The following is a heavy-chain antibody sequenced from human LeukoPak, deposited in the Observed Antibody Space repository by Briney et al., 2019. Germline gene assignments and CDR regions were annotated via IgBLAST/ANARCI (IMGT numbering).Heavy chain of an antibody. CDR3: ARGGYDSNAY. CDR1: GGSLSGHY. CDR2: INHSGST. J-gene: IGHJ4*02. Sequence: SETLSLTCAVYGGSLSGHYVSWVRQPRGKGLEWIGEINHSGSTNYNPSLKSRVTISVDTSKNQFSLKLSSVTAADTAVYYCARGGYDSNAYWGQGTLVTVSS. V-gene: IGHV4-34*01. D-gene: IGHD1-20*01.